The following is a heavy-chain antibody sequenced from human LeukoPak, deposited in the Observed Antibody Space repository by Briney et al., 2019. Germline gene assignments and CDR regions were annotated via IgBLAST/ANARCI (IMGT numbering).Heavy chain of an antibody. J-gene: IGHJ4*02. Sequence: GASVKVSCKVSGYTLTELSMHWVRQAPGKGLEWMGGFDPEGGETIYAQKFQGRVTMTEDTSTDTAYMELSSLRSEDTAVYYCATDLHTAMGREWADYWGQGTLVTVSS. D-gene: IGHD5-18*01. CDR3: ATDLHTAMGREWADY. CDR2: FDPEGGET. CDR1: GYTLTELS. V-gene: IGHV1-24*01.